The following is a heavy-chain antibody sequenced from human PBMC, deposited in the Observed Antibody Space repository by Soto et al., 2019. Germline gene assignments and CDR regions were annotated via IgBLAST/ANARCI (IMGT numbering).Heavy chain of an antibody. D-gene: IGHD6-25*01. V-gene: IGHV1-69*13. CDR2: IIPIFGTA. CDR1: GGTFSSYA. CDR3: ARDNSAAAWFDP. J-gene: IGHJ5*02. Sequence: AASVKVSCKASGGTFSSYAISWVRQAPGQGLEWMGGIIPIFGTANYAQKFQGRVTITADESTSTAYMELSSLRSEDTAVYYCARDNSAAAWFDPWGQGTLVTVSS.